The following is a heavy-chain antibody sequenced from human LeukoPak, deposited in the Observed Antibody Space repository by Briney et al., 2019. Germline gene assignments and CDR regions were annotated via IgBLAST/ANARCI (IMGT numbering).Heavy chain of an antibody. CDR1: GGSFSTYY. V-gene: IGHV4-34*01. J-gene: IGHJ6*02. Sequence: SETLSLTCAVCGGSFSTYYWSWIRQPPGKGLEWIGEINHSGFTNYNPSLKSRVTISVDTSKNQFSLTLSSVTAADTAVYYCARDGGYSSILPPYYYYGMDVWGQGTTVTVSS. CDR3: ARDGGYSSILPPYYYYGMDV. D-gene: IGHD6-13*01. CDR2: INHSGFT.